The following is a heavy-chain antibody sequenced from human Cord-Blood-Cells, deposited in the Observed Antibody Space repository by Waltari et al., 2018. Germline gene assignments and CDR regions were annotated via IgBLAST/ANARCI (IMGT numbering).Heavy chain of an antibody. CDR2: ISYDGSNK. CDR1: GFPFSSYA. CDR3: ARERREWELLHFLDY. V-gene: IGHV3-30-3*01. J-gene: IGHJ4*02. Sequence: QVQLVESGGGVVQPGRSLRLSCAASGFPFSSYAMHWVRQAPGKGLEWVAVISYDGSNKYYADSVKGRFTISRDNSKNTLYLQMNSLRAEDTAVYYCARERREWELLHFLDYWGQGTLVTVST. D-gene: IGHD1-26*01.